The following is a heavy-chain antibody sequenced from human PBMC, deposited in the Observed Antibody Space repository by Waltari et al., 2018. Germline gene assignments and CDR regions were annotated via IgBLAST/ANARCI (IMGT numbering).Heavy chain of an antibody. D-gene: IGHD4-17*01. CDR2: IYYSGGT. CDR1: GCSISGSY. J-gene: IGHJ3*02. V-gene: IGHV4-59*01. Sequence: QVQLQESGPGLVKPSETLSLTCTVSGCSISGSYLSWLRQPPGKGLEWIGYIYYSGGTNYNPSRKRRVTRAVDTAKNQFSLKLSSVTAADTAEYYWGSSDGDATTDAFDIWGQGTMVTVSS. CDR3: GSSDGDATTDAFDI.